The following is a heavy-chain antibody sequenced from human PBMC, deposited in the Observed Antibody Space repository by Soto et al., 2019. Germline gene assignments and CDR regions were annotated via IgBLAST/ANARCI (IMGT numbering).Heavy chain of an antibody. V-gene: IGHV3-11*05. D-gene: IGHD6-13*01. J-gene: IGHJ4*02. Sequence: QVQLVESGGGLVQPGGSLRLSCAVSGFTFSDYYMTWIRQAPGKGLEWVSYISSSTSHTNYADSVKSRITISRDNAKYILFLQMNSLRAEDTAVYYCTRGRGAAADYFDFWGKGTLVTVSS. CDR1: GFTFSDYY. CDR3: TRGRGAAADYFDF. CDR2: ISSSTSHT.